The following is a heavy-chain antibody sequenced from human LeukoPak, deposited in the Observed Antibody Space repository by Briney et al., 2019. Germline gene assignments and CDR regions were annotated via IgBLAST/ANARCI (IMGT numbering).Heavy chain of an antibody. D-gene: IGHD5-12*01. CDR3: ARDDSDVDMAAAIYREGDYFDS. J-gene: IGHJ4*02. V-gene: IGHV3-30*04. Sequence: PGRSLRLSSAASGFTFSRYAMHWLRQAPGKWPEWVAVIAFDVNKKYYADSVKGRFTISRDNSRNTLFLQMNSLRAGDTAVYFCARDDSDVDMAAAIYREGDYFDSWGQGTLVTVSS. CDR1: GFTFSRYA. CDR2: IAFDVNKK.